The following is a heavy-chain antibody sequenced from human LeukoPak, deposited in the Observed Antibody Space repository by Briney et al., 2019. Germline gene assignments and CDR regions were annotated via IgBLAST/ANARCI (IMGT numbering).Heavy chain of an antibody. J-gene: IGHJ6*03. CDR1: GYTFTSYG. V-gene: IGHV1-18*01. CDR3: AKVSNSYYFYFMDV. CDR2: ISAYNGNR. Sequence: ASVKVSCRASGYTFTSYGISWVRQAPGQGLEWMGWISAYNGNRNYAQKFQGRVTMTTDTSTSTAYMELRSLRSDDTALYYCAKVSNSYYFYFMDVWGRGTTVTVSS. D-gene: IGHD4-11*01.